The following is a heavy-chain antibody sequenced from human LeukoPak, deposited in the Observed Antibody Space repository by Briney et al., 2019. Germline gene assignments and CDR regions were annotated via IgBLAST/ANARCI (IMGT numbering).Heavy chain of an antibody. V-gene: IGHV4-39*01. D-gene: IGHD6-19*01. CDR1: GDSIRRSSYY. CDR2: IYYTGST. Sequence: SETLSLTCTVSGDSIRRSSYYWGWLRQPPGKGLEWIGSIYYTGSTYYNPSLKSRVTISVDMSKSQFSLKLSSVTAADTAVYYCARLGYTTGWHGGLDYWGQGTLVTVSS. J-gene: IGHJ4*02. CDR3: ARLGYTTGWHGGLDY.